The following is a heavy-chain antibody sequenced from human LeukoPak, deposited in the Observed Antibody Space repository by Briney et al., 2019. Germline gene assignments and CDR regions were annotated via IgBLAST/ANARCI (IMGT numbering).Heavy chain of an antibody. Sequence: GGSLRLSCAASEFTFSDYYMSWIRQAPGKGLEWVSYISGSGSTIYYADSVKGRFTISRDNAKNSLYLQMNSLRAEDTAVYYCAKGEYIEAWQWLVPFDYWGQGTLVTVSS. D-gene: IGHD6-19*01. CDR1: EFTFSDYY. CDR3: AKGEYIEAWQWLVPFDY. J-gene: IGHJ4*02. CDR2: ISGSGSTI. V-gene: IGHV3-11*01.